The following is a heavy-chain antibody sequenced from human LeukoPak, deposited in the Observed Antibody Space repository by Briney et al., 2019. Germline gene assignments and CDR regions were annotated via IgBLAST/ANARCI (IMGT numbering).Heavy chain of an antibody. CDR1: GFTFSSYW. CDR2: INRDGSST. V-gene: IGHV3-74*01. CDR3: ARVGSSSVYYYYYYMDV. Sequence: GGSLRLSCAASGFTFSSYWIHWVRQAPGEGLVWVSRINRDGSSTDYAGSVKGRFTISRDNAKNALYLQMNSLRVEDTAVYYCARVGSSSVYYYYYYMDVWGKGTTVTVSS. D-gene: IGHD6-13*01. J-gene: IGHJ6*03.